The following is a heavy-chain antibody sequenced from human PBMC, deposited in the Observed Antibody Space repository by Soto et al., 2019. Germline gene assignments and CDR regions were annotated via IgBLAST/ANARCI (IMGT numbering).Heavy chain of an antibody. Sequence: QVQLQESGPGLVKPSETLSLTCTVSGGSISSYYWSWIRQPPGKGLEWIGYIYYSGSTNYNPSLNNRVTISVDTPKNQFSLKLSSVTAADTAVYYCARRYGYAFDIWGQGTMVTVSS. CDR3: ARRYGYAFDI. CDR2: IYYSGST. J-gene: IGHJ3*02. V-gene: IGHV4-59*01. D-gene: IGHD4-17*01. CDR1: GGSISSYY.